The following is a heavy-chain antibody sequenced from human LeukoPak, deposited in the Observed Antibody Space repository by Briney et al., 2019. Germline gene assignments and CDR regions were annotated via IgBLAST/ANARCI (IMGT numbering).Heavy chain of an antibody. CDR3: ARKKGYADAWWDS. J-gene: IGHJ5*02. Sequence: GESLKISCEGSGYSFTDYWIGCVRQMPGEGLEWMGIIYPGDSDTRYSPSFQGQVTMSADKSISTTYLQWSSLRASDTAIYYCARKKGYADAWWDSWGQGTLVTVSS. V-gene: IGHV5-51*01. D-gene: IGHD2-8*02. CDR1: GYSFTDYW. CDR2: IYPGDSDT.